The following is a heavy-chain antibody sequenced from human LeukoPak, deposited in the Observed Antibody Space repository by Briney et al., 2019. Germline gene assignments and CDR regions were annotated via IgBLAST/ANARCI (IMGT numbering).Heavy chain of an antibody. CDR3: AKDYVGSGSYLRAEFDY. Sequence: GGSLRLSCAASGFTFSSYGMSWVRQAPGKGLEWVSAISGSGGSTYYADSVKGRFTISRDNFKNTLYLQMNSLRAEDTAVYYCAKDYVGSGSYLRAEFDYWGQGTLVTVSS. CDR2: ISGSGGST. J-gene: IGHJ4*02. V-gene: IGHV3-23*01. D-gene: IGHD1-26*01. CDR1: GFTFSSYG.